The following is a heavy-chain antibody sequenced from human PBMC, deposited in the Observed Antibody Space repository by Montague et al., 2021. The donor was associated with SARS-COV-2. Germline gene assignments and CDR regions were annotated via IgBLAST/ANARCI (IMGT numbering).Heavy chain of an antibody. CDR1: GYSLSSGYY. J-gene: IGHJ4*02. V-gene: IGHV4-38-2*02. D-gene: IGHD3-3*01. CDR2: IYHSGST. Sequence: SETLSLTYTVSGYSLSSGYYWGWLRQPPGQGLEWIGRIYHSGSTYYNPSLKSRVTISVDTSKNQFSLKLSSVTAADTAVYYCASDVRYYDFWSGRAQTSPDYWGQGTLVTVSS. CDR3: ASDVRYYDFWSGRAQTSPDY.